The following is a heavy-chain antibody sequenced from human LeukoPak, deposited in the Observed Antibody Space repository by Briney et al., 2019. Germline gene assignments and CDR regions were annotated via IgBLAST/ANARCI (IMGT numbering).Heavy chain of an antibody. Sequence: SDTLSLTCTVSGYSITSGYYWGWIRQPPGKGLEWIGSFYHSGSTHYNPSLKSRVTISVDTSKNQFSLKLSSVTAADTAVYYCASLEYSSSHNHYYYYYYMDVWGKGTTVTVSS. J-gene: IGHJ6*03. CDR1: GYSITSGYY. CDR2: FYHSGST. V-gene: IGHV4-38-2*02. D-gene: IGHD6-6*01. CDR3: ASLEYSSSHNHYYYYYYMDV.